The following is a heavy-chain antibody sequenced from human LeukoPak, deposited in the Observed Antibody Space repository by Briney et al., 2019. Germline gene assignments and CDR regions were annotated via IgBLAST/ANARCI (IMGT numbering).Heavy chain of an antibody. V-gene: IGHV3-23*01. J-gene: IGHJ4*02. Sequence: PGGSLRLSCAASGFTFSSYAMSWVRQAPGKGLEWVSAISGSGGSTYYADSVKGRFTISRDNSKNTLYLQTNSLRAEDTAVYYCAKAPTKVAGRYYFDYWGQGTLVTVSS. CDR1: GFTFSSYA. CDR3: AKAPTKVAGRYYFDY. CDR2: ISGSGGST. D-gene: IGHD6-19*01.